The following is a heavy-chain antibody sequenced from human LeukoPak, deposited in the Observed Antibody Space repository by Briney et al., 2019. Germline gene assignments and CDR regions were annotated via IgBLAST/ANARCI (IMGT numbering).Heavy chain of an antibody. CDR3: VLAGSGSYYFDY. CDR2: IYPGGSDT. J-gene: IGHJ4*02. D-gene: IGHD3-10*01. V-gene: IGHV5-51*02. Sequence: GASLKISCKGFGYRFTNYWSGWVRQMGGKGLEWMGIIYPGGSDTRYSPSLQGQVTISADKSINTAYLQWSSLKASDTAMYYCVLAGSGSYYFDYWGQGILVTVSS. CDR1: GYRFTNYW.